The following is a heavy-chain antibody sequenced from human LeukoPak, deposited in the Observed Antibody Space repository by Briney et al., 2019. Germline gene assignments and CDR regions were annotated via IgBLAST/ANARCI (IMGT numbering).Heavy chain of an antibody. CDR2: INAGNGNT. V-gene: IGHV1-3*01. Sequence: GASVKVSCKASGYTFTSYAMHWVRQAPGYRLEWMGWINAGNGNTKYSQKFQGRVTITRDTSASTAYMELSSLRSEDTAVYYCAREGPKYGDYFDYWGQGTLVTVSS. D-gene: IGHD4-17*01. CDR1: GYTFTSYA. J-gene: IGHJ4*02. CDR3: AREGPKYGDYFDY.